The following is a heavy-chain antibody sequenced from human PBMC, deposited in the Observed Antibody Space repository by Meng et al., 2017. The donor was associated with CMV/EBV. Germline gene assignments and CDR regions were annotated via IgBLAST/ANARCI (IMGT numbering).Heavy chain of an antibody. Sequence: GGSLRLSCAASGFTFSSYGMHWVRQAPGKGLEWVAFIRYDGSNKYYADSVKGRFTISRDNSKNTLYLQMNSLSAEDTAVYYCAKDDLKYDFWSGYYSFDHYYYYGMDVWGQGTTVTVSS. V-gene: IGHV3-30*02. CDR3: AKDDLKYDFWSGYYSFDHYYYYGMDV. CDR1: GFTFSSYG. CDR2: IRYDGSNK. D-gene: IGHD3-3*01. J-gene: IGHJ6*02.